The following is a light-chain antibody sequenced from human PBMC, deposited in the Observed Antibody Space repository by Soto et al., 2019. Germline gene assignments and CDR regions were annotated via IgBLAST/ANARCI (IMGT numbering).Light chain of an antibody. Sequence: QSVLTQPRSVSGSPGQSVTIYCTGTSSYVGGYNYVPWYQQHPGKAPKLIIYDVSQRPSGVPERFSGSTSGNAASLTISGLLTEDEADYFCCSYAGSYVFGTGTKVTVL. CDR1: SSYVGGYNY. J-gene: IGLJ1*01. CDR2: DVS. CDR3: CSYAGSYV. V-gene: IGLV2-11*01.